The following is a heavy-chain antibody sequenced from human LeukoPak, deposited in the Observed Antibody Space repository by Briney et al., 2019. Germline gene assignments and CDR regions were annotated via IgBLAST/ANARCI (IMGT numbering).Heavy chain of an antibody. CDR1: GGSISSSSYY. J-gene: IGHJ4*02. D-gene: IGHD6-13*01. CDR2: IYYSGST. V-gene: IGHV4-39*01. CDR3: ARHGYRKAAGPPYFDY. Sequence: SETLSLTCTVSGGSISSSSYYWGWIRQPPGKGLDWIESIYYSGSTYYNPSLKSRVTISVDTSKNQFSLKLSSVTAEDTAVYYCARHGYRKAAGPPYFDYWGQGTLVTVSS.